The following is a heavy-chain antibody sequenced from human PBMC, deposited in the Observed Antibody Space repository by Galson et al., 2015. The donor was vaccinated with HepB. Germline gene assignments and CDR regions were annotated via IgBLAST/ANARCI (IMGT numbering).Heavy chain of an antibody. CDR1: GYTFTSYA. D-gene: IGHD6-13*01. Sequence: SCKASGYTFTSYAMHWVRRAPGQRLEWMGWINAGNGNTKYSQKFQGRVTITRDTSASTAYMELSSLRSEDTAVYYCARGYSSSWLIDYWGQGTLVTVSS. V-gene: IGHV1-3*01. CDR3: ARGYSSSWLIDY. CDR2: INAGNGNT. J-gene: IGHJ4*02.